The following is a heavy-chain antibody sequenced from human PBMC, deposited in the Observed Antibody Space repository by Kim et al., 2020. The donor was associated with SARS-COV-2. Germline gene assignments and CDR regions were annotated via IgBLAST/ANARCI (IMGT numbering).Heavy chain of an antibody. V-gene: IGHV3-30*04. CDR3: ARAYGSGNYFFYFDS. J-gene: IGHJ4*01. CDR1: GFTFSGHG. Sequence: GGSLRLSCTASGFTFSGHGLHWVRQAPGKGLEWVTGISYDGSNRYYADSVQGRFTISRDNSKNTLYVQMNSLRVEDTAVYYCARAYGSGNYFFYFDSWG. D-gene: IGHD3-10*01. CDR2: ISYDGSNR.